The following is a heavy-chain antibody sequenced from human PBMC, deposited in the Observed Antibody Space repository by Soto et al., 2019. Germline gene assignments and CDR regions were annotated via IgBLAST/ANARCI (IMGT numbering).Heavy chain of an antibody. CDR2: INGSDGKT. CDR3: AKSGSTSIVLFRLSS. Sequence: GGSLRLSCAASGFTFSNYAMSWVRQAPGKGLEWVAAINGSDGKTYYADSVKGRFTISRDNSKNTLYLQVNSLRVEDTALYYCAKSGSTSIVLFRLSSWGQGTLVTVSS. D-gene: IGHD2-15*01. CDR1: GFTFSNYA. V-gene: IGHV3-23*01. J-gene: IGHJ4*02.